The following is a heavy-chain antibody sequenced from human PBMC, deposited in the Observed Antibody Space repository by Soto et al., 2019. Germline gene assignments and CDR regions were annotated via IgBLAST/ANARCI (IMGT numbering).Heavy chain of an antibody. CDR1: GGSISSGGYY. J-gene: IGHJ4*02. CDR2: IYYSGST. D-gene: IGHD5-18*01. CDR3: ARGPQNRVQLWRTGRNSFDF. Sequence: SETLSLTCTVSGGSISSGGYYWSWIRQHPGKGLEWIGYIYYSGSTYYNPSLKSRVTISVDTSKNQFSLKLSSVTAADTAVYYCARGPQNRVQLWRTGRNSFDFWGQGPLVTVSS. V-gene: IGHV4-31*03.